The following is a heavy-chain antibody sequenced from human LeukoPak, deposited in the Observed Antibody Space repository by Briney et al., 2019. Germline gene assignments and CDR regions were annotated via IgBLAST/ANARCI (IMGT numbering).Heavy chain of an antibody. CDR1: GFIFNNYE. CDR2: IGASGRTI. D-gene: IGHD6-13*01. V-gene: IGHV3-48*03. J-gene: IGHJ6*02. CDR3: AREKSQLAAAAGGFYYYGMDV. Sequence: PGGSLRLSCLASGFIFNNYEMNWVRQAPGKGLEWISYIGASGRTIYYADSVKGRFTISRDNSKNTLYLQMNSLRAEDTAVYYCAREKSQLAAAAGGFYYYGMDVWGQGTTVTVSS.